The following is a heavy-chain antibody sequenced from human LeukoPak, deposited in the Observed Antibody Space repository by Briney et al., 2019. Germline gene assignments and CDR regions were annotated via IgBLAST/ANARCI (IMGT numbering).Heavy chain of an antibody. V-gene: IGHV4-59*01. Sequence: PSETLSLTCTVSGGSISSYYWSWIRQPPGKGLEWIGYIYYSGSTNYNPSPKSRVTISVDTSKNQFSLQLSSVTAADTAVYYCARGWRSWTPSAAAAGTGVWFDPWGQGTLVTVSS. D-gene: IGHD6-13*01. CDR3: ARGWRSWTPSAAAAGTGVWFDP. J-gene: IGHJ5*02. CDR1: GGSISSYY. CDR2: IYYSGST.